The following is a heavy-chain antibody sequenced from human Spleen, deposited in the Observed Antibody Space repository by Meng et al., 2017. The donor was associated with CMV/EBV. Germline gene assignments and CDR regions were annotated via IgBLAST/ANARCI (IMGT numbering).Heavy chain of an antibody. D-gene: IGHD3-22*01. CDR2: IYASGET. CDR1: GESISCYY. Sequence: AQLQVSGPDLLMPCATLPSTCTVSGESISCYYWGWFRQPAGKGLELIGRIYASGETNFNPSLKSRLTMSVDTSQNQLSLNLRSVTAADTAVYYCARGAYYYDNSDFGHGFWGQGTLVTVSS. J-gene: IGHJ4*02. CDR3: ARGAYYYDNSDFGHGF. V-gene: IGHV4-4*07.